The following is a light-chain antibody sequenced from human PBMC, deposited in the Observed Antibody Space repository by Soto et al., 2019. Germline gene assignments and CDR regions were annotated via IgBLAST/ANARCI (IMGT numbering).Light chain of an antibody. Sequence: QPVLTQPASVSGSPGQSITISCTGTSSDVGGYDYVSWYQQHPGKAPKFMIYDVSSRPSGVSNRFSGSKSGNTASLTISGLQAEDEADYYCSSYTTSSLYVFGTGTKLTVL. V-gene: IGLV2-14*01. CDR2: DVS. CDR3: SSYTTSSLYV. CDR1: SSDVGGYDY. J-gene: IGLJ1*01.